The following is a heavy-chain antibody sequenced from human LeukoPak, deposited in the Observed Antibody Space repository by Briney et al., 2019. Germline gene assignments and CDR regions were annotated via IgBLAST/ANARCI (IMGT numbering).Heavy chain of an antibody. CDR2: MNPNNNNV. Sequence: ASVKVSCKASGYTFTSYDINWVRQATGQGLEWMGWMNPNNNNVGYAQKFHGRDTMTRDTSISTAYMEPGSLTSEDTALYYFARGAFLPHYRRDFDPWGQETLVTVSS. D-gene: IGHD1-14*01. CDR1: GYTFTSYD. J-gene: IGHJ5*02. V-gene: IGHV1-8*01. CDR3: ARGAFLPHYRRDFDP.